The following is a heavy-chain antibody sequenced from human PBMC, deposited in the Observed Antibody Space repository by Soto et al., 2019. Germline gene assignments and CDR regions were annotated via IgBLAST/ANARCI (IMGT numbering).Heavy chain of an antibody. CDR1: GFTFSSYA. J-gene: IGHJ6*02. V-gene: IGHV3-30-3*01. D-gene: IGHD6-19*01. Sequence: QVQLVESGGGVVQPGRSLRLSCAASGFTFSSYAMHWVRQAPGKGLEWVAVISYDGSNKYYADSVKGRFTISRDNSKNTLYLQMTSLRAEDTAVYYCARDDEQWPKSYGMDVWGQGTTVTVSS. CDR3: ARDDEQWPKSYGMDV. CDR2: ISYDGSNK.